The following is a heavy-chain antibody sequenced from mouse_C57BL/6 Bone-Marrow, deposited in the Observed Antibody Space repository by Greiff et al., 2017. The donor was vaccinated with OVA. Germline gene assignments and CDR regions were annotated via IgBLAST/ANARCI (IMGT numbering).Heavy chain of an antibody. D-gene: IGHD4-1*01. J-gene: IGHJ2*01. Sequence: EVQRVESGGGLVKPGGSLKLSCAASGFTFSSYAMSWVRQTPEKRLEWVATISDGGSYTYYPDNVKGRFTISRDNAKNNLYLQMSHLKSEDTAMYYCARDGYWAWGQGTTLTVSS. CDR1: GFTFSSYA. V-gene: IGHV5-4*01. CDR2: ISDGGSYT. CDR3: ARDGYWA.